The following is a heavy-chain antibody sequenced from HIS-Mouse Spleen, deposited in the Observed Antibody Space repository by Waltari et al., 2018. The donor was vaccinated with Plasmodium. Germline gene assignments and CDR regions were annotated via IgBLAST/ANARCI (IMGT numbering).Heavy chain of an antibody. CDR3: AVGRWLQPRDY. Sequence: QVQLVQSGAEVKKPGASVKVSCKASGYTFTGSYMHWVRQAPGQGLEWMGWIKPNKGGTNYDKKFQGRVTMTRDTSISTAYMELGRLRSDDTAVYYCAVGRWLQPRDYWGQGTLVTVSS. D-gene: IGHD5-12*01. CDR1: GYTFTGSY. V-gene: IGHV1-2*02. J-gene: IGHJ4*02. CDR2: IKPNKGGT.